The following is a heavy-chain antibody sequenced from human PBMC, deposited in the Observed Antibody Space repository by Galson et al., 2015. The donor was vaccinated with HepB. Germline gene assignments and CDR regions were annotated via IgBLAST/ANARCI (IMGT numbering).Heavy chain of an antibody. Sequence: SLRLSCAASGFTFSSYSMNWVRQAPGKGLEWVSSISSSSSYIYYADSVKGRFTISRDNAKNSLYLQMNSLRAEDTAVYYCARDRDDDYSNYDYYYYGMDAWGQGTTVTVSS. CDR3: ARDRDDDYSNYDYYYYGMDA. J-gene: IGHJ6*02. V-gene: IGHV3-21*01. CDR1: GFTFSSYS. CDR2: ISSSSSYI. D-gene: IGHD4-11*01.